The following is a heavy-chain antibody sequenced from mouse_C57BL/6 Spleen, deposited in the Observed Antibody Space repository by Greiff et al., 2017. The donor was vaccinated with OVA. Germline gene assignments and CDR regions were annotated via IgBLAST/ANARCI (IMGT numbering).Heavy chain of an antibody. V-gene: IGHV1-50*01. J-gene: IGHJ4*01. D-gene: IGHD2-2*01. Sequence: VQLQQPGAELVKPGASVKLSCKASGYTFTSYWMQWVKQRPGQGLEWIGEIDPSDSYTNYNQKFKGKATLTLDTSSSTAYMQRSSLTSEDSAVFYCARSYGHDDYYAMDYWGQGTSLTVSS. CDR1: GYTFTSYW. CDR2: IDPSDSYT. CDR3: ARSYGHDDYYAMDY.